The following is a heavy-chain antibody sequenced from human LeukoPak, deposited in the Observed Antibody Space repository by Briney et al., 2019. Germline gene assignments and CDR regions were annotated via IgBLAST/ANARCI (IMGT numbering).Heavy chain of an antibody. J-gene: IGHJ3*02. CDR3: ARCTRAGHDAFDI. V-gene: IGHV4-39*01. CDR2: IYYSGST. Sequence: SETLSLTCTVSGGSISSSSYYWGWLRQPPGKGLEWIGSIYYSGSTYYNPSLKSRVTISVDTSKNQFSLKLSSVTAADTAVYYCARCTRAGHDAFDIWGQGTMVTVSS. CDR1: GGSISSSSYY.